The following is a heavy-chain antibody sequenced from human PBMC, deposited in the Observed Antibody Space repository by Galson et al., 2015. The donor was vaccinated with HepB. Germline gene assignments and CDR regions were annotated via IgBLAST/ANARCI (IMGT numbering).Heavy chain of an antibody. CDR1: GFTFSSYS. CDR2: ISSSSSTI. J-gene: IGHJ4*02. Sequence: SLRLSCAASGFTFSSYSMNWVRQAPGKGLEWVSYISSSSSTIYYADSVKGRFTISRDNAKNSLYLQMNSLRAEDTAVYYCARDFFGTVVVINNDYWGQGTLVTVSS. CDR3: ARDFFGTVVVINNDY. D-gene: IGHD3-22*01. V-gene: IGHV3-48*01.